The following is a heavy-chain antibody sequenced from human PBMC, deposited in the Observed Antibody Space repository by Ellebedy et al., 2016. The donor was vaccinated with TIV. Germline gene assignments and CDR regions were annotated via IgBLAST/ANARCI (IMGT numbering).Heavy chain of an antibody. CDR3: ARIGYSAAEFDF. Sequence: GESLKISCVASGLTFSDHYMDWVRQAPGKGLEWLGRIGNKPNTFTTQYAASVKGRITISRDDSKNSLYLQMNTLKTEETAIYYCARIGYSAAEFDFWGQGTLVTVSA. CDR2: IGNKPNTFTT. D-gene: IGHD1-26*01. V-gene: IGHV3-72*01. J-gene: IGHJ4*02. CDR1: GLTFSDHY.